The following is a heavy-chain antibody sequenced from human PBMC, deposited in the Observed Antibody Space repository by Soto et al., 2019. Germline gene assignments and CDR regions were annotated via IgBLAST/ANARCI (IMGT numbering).Heavy chain of an antibody. CDR1: GFTFSDSA. CDR3: PSRRYCTALDPLDH. V-gene: IGHV3-73*02. CDR2: IRSKVNTYAT. J-gene: IGHJ4*02. D-gene: IGHD3-10*01. Sequence: EVQLVESGGGLVQPGGSLKLSCAASGFTFSDSAMHWVRQASGKGLEWVGRIRSKVNTYATAYAASVKGRFTISRDDSVNRAYLQRNSLKPEDTALYYCPSRRYCTALDPLDHGGKGPRVTVPP.